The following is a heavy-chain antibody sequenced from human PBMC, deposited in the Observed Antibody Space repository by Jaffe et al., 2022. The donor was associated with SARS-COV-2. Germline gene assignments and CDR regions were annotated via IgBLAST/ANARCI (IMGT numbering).Heavy chain of an antibody. CDR3: VRESPDTSLITCDY. Sequence: EVQLVESGGGLVQPGGSLRLSCAASGFTFSSFAMSWVRQAPGKGLEWVAAISGSGSNTYYTYSVKGRFTISRDNSKNTLYLQMNTLRAEDTAFYYCVRESPDTSLITCDYWGQGTLVTVSS. J-gene: IGHJ4*02. CDR2: ISGSGSNT. CDR1: GFTFSSFA. V-gene: IGHV3-23*04. D-gene: IGHD5-18*01.